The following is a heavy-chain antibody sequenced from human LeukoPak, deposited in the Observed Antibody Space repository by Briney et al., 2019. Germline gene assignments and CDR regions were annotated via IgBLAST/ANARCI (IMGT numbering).Heavy chain of an antibody. V-gene: IGHV1-18*04. J-gene: IGHJ5*02. CDR1: GYTFTSYG. CDR2: SSAYNGNT. D-gene: IGHD2-15*01. Sequence: ASVTLSCKASGYTFTSYGIGWVRHAPGQGLELMGWSSAYNGNTNYAQKLPGRVTMTTDTSTSTAYMELRSLRSDDTAVYYCARVGPRYSSGGSCSRFDPWGQGTLVTVSS. CDR3: ARVGPRYSSGGSCSRFDP.